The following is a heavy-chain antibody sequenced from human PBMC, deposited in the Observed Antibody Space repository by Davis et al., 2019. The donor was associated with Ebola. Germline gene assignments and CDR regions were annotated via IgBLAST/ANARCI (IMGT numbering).Heavy chain of an antibody. D-gene: IGHD4-11*01. V-gene: IGHV1-24*01. Sequence: ASVKVSCKTSGGTFGNYVFNWVRQAPGEGLEWMGGSGPGYGEIIYAQKFQGRVTMTEDTSTNTAYMELTSLRSEDTAVYYCAMDDYSNSRYGMDVWGQGTTVTVSS. CDR1: GGTFGNYV. CDR2: SGPGYGEI. J-gene: IGHJ6*02. CDR3: AMDDYSNSRYGMDV.